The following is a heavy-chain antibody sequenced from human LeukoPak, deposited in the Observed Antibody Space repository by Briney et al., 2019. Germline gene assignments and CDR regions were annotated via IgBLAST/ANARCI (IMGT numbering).Heavy chain of an antibody. D-gene: IGHD3-16*01. V-gene: IGHV4-59*08. CDR2: IYYSGST. J-gene: IGHJ6*02. CDR1: GGSIRNYY. Sequence: PSETLSLTCTVSGGSIRNYYCSWIRQPPGKGLEWVGYIYYSGSTSYNPSLQSRLTISVDTSKNQFSLKLSSVPAADTAVYYCARHFTGPGTYTPYFGMDVWGQGTTVTVSS. CDR3: ARHFTGPGTYTPYFGMDV.